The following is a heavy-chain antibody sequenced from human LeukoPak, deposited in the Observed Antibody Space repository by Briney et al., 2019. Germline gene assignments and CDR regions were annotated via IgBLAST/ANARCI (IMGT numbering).Heavy chain of an antibody. Sequence: ASVKLSCKASGYTFTGYYMHWVRQAPGQGLEWMGWINPNSGGTNYAQKFQGRVTMTRDTSISTAYMELSRLRSDDTAVYYCARVYGSGFNWFDPWGQGTLVTVSS. D-gene: IGHD3-10*01. CDR1: GYTFTGYY. V-gene: IGHV1-2*02. CDR2: INPNSGGT. J-gene: IGHJ5*02. CDR3: ARVYGSGFNWFDP.